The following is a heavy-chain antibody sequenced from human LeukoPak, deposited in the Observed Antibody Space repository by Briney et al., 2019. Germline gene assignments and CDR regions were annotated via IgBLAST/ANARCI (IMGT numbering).Heavy chain of an antibody. CDR2: ISAYNGNT. J-gene: IGHJ6*03. V-gene: IGHV1-18*01. D-gene: IGHD6-13*01. CDR3: ARGLKQQLVRNYYYYMDV. Sequence: LRASVKVSCKASGYTFTSYGISWVRQAPGQGLEWMGWISAYNGNTNYAQKLQGRVTMTTDTSTSTAYMELRSLRSDDTAVYYCARGLKQQLVRNYYYYMDVWGKGTTVTVSS. CDR1: GYTFTSYG.